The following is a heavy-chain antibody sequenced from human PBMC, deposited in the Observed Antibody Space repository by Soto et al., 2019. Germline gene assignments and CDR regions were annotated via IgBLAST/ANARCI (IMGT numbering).Heavy chain of an antibody. CDR3: ARDQGDMVRGGNYYYCMDV. CDR2: IIPIFGTA. J-gene: IGHJ6*02. V-gene: IGHV1-69*01. CDR1: GGTFSSYA. Sequence: QVQLVQSGAEVKKPGSSVKVSCKASGGTFSSYAISWVRQAPGQGLEWMGGIIPIFGTANYAQKFQGRVTITADESTSTAYMELSSLRSEDTAVYYCARDQGDMVRGGNYYYCMDVWGQGTTVTVSS. D-gene: IGHD3-10*01.